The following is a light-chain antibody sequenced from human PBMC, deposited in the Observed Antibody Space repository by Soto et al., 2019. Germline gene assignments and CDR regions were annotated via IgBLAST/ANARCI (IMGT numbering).Light chain of an antibody. CDR2: LNSDGSH. J-gene: IGLJ2*01. CDR1: SGHSSYA. CDR3: QTWGTGIHVV. V-gene: IGLV4-69*01. Sequence: QPVLTQSPSASASLGASVKLTCTLNSGHSSYAIAWHQQQPEKGPRYLMKLNSDGSHSKGDGIPDRLSGSSSGAERYLTISSLQAEDEAEYYCQTWGTGIHVVFGGGTKLTVL.